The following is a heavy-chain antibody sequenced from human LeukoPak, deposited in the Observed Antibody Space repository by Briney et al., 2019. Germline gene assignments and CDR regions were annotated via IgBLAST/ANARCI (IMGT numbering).Heavy chain of an antibody. J-gene: IGHJ4*02. Sequence: PSETLSLTCTVSGGSISSAGYYWSWIRQPAGKGLEWIGRIYTSGSTNYNPSLKSRVTISVDTSKNQFSLKLTSVTAADTAVYYCAIGSGSSWYGPGYWGQGTLVTVSS. V-gene: IGHV4-61*02. CDR1: GGSISSAGYY. CDR2: IYTSGST. D-gene: IGHD6-13*01. CDR3: AIGSGSSWYGPGY.